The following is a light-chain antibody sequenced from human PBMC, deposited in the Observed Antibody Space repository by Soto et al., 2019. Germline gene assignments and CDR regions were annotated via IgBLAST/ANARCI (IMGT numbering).Light chain of an antibody. CDR1: QDIRNY. Sequence: DVQMTQSPSSLSASIGDRVTITCQASQDIRNYLNWYQQKPGKAPDLLIHDASNLETGVPSRFSGSGSGTVFTFTISSPQPEDIATYYCQQYDKLVTFGQGTKV. CDR2: DAS. J-gene: IGKJ1*01. CDR3: QQYDKLVT. V-gene: IGKV1-33*01.